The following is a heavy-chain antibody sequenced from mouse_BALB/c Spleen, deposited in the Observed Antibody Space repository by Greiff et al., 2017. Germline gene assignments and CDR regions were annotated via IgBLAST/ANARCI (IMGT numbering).Heavy chain of an antibody. V-gene: IGHV2-6-7*01. Sequence: QVQLKESGPGLVAPSQSLSITCTVSGFSLTGYGVNWVRQPPGKGLEWLGMIWGDGSTDYNSALKSRLSISKDNSKSQVFLKMNSLQTDDTARYYCARDRDYGSSPFAYWGQGTLVTVSA. J-gene: IGHJ3*01. CDR1: GFSLTGYG. CDR2: IWGDGST. CDR3: ARDRDYGSSPFAY. D-gene: IGHD1-1*01.